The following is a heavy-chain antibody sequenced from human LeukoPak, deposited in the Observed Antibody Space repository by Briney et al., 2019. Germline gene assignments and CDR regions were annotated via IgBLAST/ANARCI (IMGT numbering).Heavy chain of an antibody. J-gene: IGHJ4*02. CDR1: GGTFSSYA. D-gene: IGHD1-26*01. V-gene: IGHV1-69*05. Sequence: SVKVSCKASGGTFSSYAISWVRQAPGQGLEWMGGIIPIFGTANYAQKFQGRVTITTDKSTSTAYMELSSLRSEDTAMYYCASPRPRDYSGDYRYYFDYWGQGTLVTVSS. CDR3: ASPRPRDYSGDYRYYFDY. CDR2: IIPIFGTA.